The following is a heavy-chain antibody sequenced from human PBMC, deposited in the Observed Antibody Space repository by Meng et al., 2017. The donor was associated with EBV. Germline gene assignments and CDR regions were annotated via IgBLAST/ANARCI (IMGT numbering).Heavy chain of an antibody. Sequence: GRLGGRGGGVAQPGRSLRLSCAASGFTFSSYAMHWVRRAPGKGLEWVAVISYDGSNKYYADSVKGRFTISRDNSKNTLYLQMNSLRAEDTAVYYCARDPDSSGWYYFDYWGQGTLVTVSS. CDR1: GFTFSSYA. J-gene: IGHJ4*02. CDR2: ISYDGSNK. V-gene: IGHV3-30-3*01. D-gene: IGHD6-19*01. CDR3: ARDPDSSGWYYFDY.